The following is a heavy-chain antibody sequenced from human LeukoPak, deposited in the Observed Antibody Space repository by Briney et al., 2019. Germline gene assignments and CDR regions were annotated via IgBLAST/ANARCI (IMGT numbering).Heavy chain of an antibody. Sequence: SVKVSCKASGGTFSSYAISWVRQAPGQGLEWMGGIIPIFGTANYAQKFQGRVTITADKSTSTPYMELSSLRSEDTAVYYCARISIAAAGTGEDYYYYGMDVWGKGTTVTVSS. V-gene: IGHV1-69*06. J-gene: IGHJ6*04. CDR1: GGTFSSYA. CDR3: ARISIAAAGTGEDYYYYGMDV. D-gene: IGHD6-13*01. CDR2: IIPIFGTA.